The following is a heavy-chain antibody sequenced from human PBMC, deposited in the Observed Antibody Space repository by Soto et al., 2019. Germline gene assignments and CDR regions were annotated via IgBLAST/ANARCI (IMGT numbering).Heavy chain of an antibody. CDR1: GFTFSSYG. J-gene: IGHJ6*02. V-gene: IGHV3-30*18. Sequence: PGGSLRLSCAASGFTFSSYGMHWVRQAPGKGLEWVAVISYDGSNKYYADSVKGRFTISRDNSKNTLYLQMNSLRAEDTAVYHCAKDLEVAGKTYYYYGMDVWGQGTTVTVSS. D-gene: IGHD6-19*01. CDR2: ISYDGSNK. CDR3: AKDLEVAGKTYYYYGMDV.